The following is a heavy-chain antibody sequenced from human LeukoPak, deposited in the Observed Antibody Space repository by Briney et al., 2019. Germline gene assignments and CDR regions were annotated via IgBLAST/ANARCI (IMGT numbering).Heavy chain of an antibody. J-gene: IGHJ3*02. CDR2: ISSSSSYI. V-gene: IGHV3-21*01. CDR3: AREISYGDYPSGDAFDN. D-gene: IGHD4-17*01. CDR1: GFTFSSYS. Sequence: PGGSLRLSCAASGFTFSSYSMNWVRQAPGKGLEWVSSISSSSSYIYYADSVKGRFTISRDNAKNSLYLQMNSLRAEDTAVYFCAREISYGDYPSGDAFDNWGQGTMVTFSS.